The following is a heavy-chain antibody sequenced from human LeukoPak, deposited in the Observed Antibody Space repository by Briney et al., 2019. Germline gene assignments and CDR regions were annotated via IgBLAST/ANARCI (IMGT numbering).Heavy chain of an antibody. CDR2: IYYSGST. V-gene: IGHV4-59*04. Sequence: SETLSLTCTVSGGSISSYYWSWIRQPAGKGLEWVGSIYYSGSTYYNPSLKSRVTISVGTSKNQFSLKLSSVTAADTAVYYCARRGTLAEDYWGQGTLVTVSS. J-gene: IGHJ4*02. D-gene: IGHD1-1*01. CDR1: GGSISSYY. CDR3: ARRGTLAEDY.